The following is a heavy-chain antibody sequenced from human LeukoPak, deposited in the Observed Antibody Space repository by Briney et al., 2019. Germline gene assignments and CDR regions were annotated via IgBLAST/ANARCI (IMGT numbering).Heavy chain of an antibody. D-gene: IGHD3-3*01. Sequence: SQTLSLTCTVSGGSISSGSYYWSWIRQPAGKGLEWIGRIYTSGSTNYNPSLKSRVTISVDTSKNQFSLKLSSVTAADTAVYYCARISEAVFGVGYYYYYMDVWGKGTTVTVSS. CDR1: GGSISSGSYY. V-gene: IGHV4-61*02. CDR3: ARISEAVFGVGYYYYYMDV. J-gene: IGHJ6*03. CDR2: IYTSGST.